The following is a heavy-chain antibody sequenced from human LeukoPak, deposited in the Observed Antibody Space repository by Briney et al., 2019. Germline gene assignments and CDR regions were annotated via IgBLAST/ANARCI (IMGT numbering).Heavy chain of an antibody. J-gene: IGHJ3*02. V-gene: IGHV4-4*07. CDR2: IYTTGST. Sequence: SETLSLTCTVSGGSISDYYWSWIRQPAGKGLEWIGRIYTTGSTDYNPSLKSRVTISVDTSKNQFSLKLSSVTAADTAVYYCARVEWRLRAFDIWGQGTMVTVSS. D-gene: IGHD3-3*01. CDR1: GGSISDYY. CDR3: ARVEWRLRAFDI.